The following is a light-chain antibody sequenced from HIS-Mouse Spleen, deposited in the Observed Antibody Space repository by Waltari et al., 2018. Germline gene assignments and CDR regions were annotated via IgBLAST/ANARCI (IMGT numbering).Light chain of an antibody. CDR2: KNN. V-gene: IGLV1-47*01. CDR3: AAWDDILSGGV. Sequence: SVLTKPPSASGTPGPRVTIPCSGSSSNIGRHYVYWYQPLPGTAPKRLIYKNNLRTSGLPDPFSGAQTGTSASLAIGGLRSEDEADYYCAAWDDILSGGVFGGGTKLTVL. CDR1: SSNIGRHY. J-gene: IGLJ2*01.